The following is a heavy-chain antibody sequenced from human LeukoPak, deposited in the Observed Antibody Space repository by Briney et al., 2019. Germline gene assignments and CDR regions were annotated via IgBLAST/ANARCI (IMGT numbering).Heavy chain of an antibody. CDR1: GYTFTSYY. J-gene: IGHJ5*02. D-gene: IGHD2-2*01. CDR3: ARAVVPAGTLGTNWFDP. Sequence: ASVKVSCKASGYTFTSYYMHWVRQAPGQGLEWMGIINPSGGSTSYAQKFQGRVTMTRDMSTSTVYMELSSLRSEDTAVYYCARAVVPAGTLGTNWFDPWGQGTLVTVSS. CDR2: INPSGGST. V-gene: IGHV1-46*01.